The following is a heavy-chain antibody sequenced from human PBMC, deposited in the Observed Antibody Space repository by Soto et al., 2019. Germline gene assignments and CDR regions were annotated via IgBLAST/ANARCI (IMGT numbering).Heavy chain of an antibody. D-gene: IGHD1-26*01. V-gene: IGHV4-61*01. Sequence: TSETLSLTCTVSGGSVTSGSYSRSWMRQPPGKGLEWIGYIYHSGTTNYNPSLKSRVTISVDTSKSQFSLKLSPVTAADTAVYYCARGGGSYYIAYWGQGTLVTVSS. J-gene: IGHJ4*02. CDR2: IYHSGTT. CDR1: GGSVTSGSYS. CDR3: ARGGGSYYIAY.